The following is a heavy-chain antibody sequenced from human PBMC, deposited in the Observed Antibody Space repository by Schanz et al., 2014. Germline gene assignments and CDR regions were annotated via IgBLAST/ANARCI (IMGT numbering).Heavy chain of an antibody. Sequence: QVQLVQSGAEVRKPGASVKVSCKASGGTFSSYSISWVRQAPGQGLEWMGRIIPIVGIAKYAQKFQGRVTITADKSTSTAYMELTSLRSEDTAVYYCARDRLECGAECYSVEVFEIWGQGTLVIVSS. J-gene: IGHJ4*02. V-gene: IGHV1-69*08. CDR2: IIPIVGIA. CDR1: GGTFSSYS. D-gene: IGHD2-21*01. CDR3: ARDRLECGAECYSVEVFEI.